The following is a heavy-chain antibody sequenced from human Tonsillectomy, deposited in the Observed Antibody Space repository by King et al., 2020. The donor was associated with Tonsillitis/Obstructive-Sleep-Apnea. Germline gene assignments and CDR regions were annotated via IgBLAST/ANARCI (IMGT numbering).Heavy chain of an antibody. D-gene: IGHD1-26*01. CDR1: GFTFSSYG. V-gene: IGHV3-33*01. CDR3: ARDGGSYEDY. Sequence: VQLVESGGGVVQPGRSLRLSCAASGFTFSSYGMHWVRQAPGKGLEWVAGIWYDGSDKYYAASVKGRFTISRDNSKNTLYLQMNSLRAEDTAVYYCARDGGSYEDYWGQGTLVTVSS. CDR2: IWYDGSDK. J-gene: IGHJ4*02.